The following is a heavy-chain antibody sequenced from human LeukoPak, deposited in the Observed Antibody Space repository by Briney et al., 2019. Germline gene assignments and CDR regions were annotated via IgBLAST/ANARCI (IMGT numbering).Heavy chain of an antibody. Sequence: GASVKVSCKASGYTFTSYYMHWVRQAPGQGLEWMGIINPSGGSTSYAQKFQGRVTMTTDTSTSTAYMELRSLRSDDTAVYYCARRGAVAGTYGDYWGQGTLVTVSS. CDR3: ARRGAVAGTYGDY. J-gene: IGHJ4*02. D-gene: IGHD6-19*01. CDR2: INPSGGST. CDR1: GYTFTSYY. V-gene: IGHV1-46*01.